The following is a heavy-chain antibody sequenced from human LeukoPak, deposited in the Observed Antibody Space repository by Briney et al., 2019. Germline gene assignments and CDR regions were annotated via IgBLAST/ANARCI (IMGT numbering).Heavy chain of an antibody. D-gene: IGHD6-19*01. CDR1: GFTFSSYA. V-gene: IGHV3-30-3*01. Sequence: PGGSLRLSCAASGFTFSSYAMHWVRQAPGKGLEWVAIISYDENHKYSAHSVKGRFTISRDNSKNTLYLQMNSLRVDDTAVYYCAKDRGSGYLDYWGQGTLVTVSS. J-gene: IGHJ4*02. CDR2: ISYDENHK. CDR3: AKDRGSGYLDY.